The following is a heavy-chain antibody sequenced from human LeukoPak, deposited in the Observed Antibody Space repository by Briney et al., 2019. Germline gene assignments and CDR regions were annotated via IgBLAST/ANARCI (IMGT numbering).Heavy chain of an antibody. CDR3: ARAGWGNYYYGMDV. V-gene: IGHV3-66*01. D-gene: IGHD1-14*01. CDR1: GFTVSSNY. CDR2: IYRGAST. J-gene: IGHJ6*02. Sequence: GGSLRLSCAASGFTVSSNYMSWVRQAPGKGLEWVSVIYRGASTYYADSVKGRFTISRDNSKNTLYLQMNSLRAEDTAVYHCARAGWGNYYYGMDVWGQGTTVTVSS.